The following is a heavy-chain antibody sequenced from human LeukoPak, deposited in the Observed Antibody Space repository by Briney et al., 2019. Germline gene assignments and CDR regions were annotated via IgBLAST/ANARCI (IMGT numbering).Heavy chain of an antibody. Sequence: SETLSLTCTVSGGSISRYYWSWIRLPPGKRLEWLGYIYYTGSTNYNPSLKSRVTMSVDTSKNQFSLKLSSVTAADTAVYYCAGHPPGNDDAFDIWGQGTMVTVSS. CDR3: AGHPPGNDDAFDI. V-gene: IGHV4-59*08. D-gene: IGHD1-1*01. CDR2: IYYTGST. CDR1: GGSISRYY. J-gene: IGHJ3*02.